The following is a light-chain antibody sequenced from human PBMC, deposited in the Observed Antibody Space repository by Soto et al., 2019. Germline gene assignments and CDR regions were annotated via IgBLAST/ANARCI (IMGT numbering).Light chain of an antibody. V-gene: IGLV2-11*01. CDR3: CSYAGSYTPVV. J-gene: IGLJ2*01. CDR2: DVS. Sequence: QSALTQPRSVSGSPGQSVTISCTGTSRDVGAYNYVSWYQQHPGKAPKLMIYDVSKRPSGVPDRFSGSKSGNTASLTISGLQAEDEADYYCCSYAGSYTPVVFGGGTKLTVL. CDR1: SRDVGAYNY.